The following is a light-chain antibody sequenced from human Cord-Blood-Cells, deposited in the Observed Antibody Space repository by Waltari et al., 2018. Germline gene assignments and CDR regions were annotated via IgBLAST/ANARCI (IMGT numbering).Light chain of an antibody. V-gene: IGKV1-5*01. CDR3: QQYNSLTWT. CDR2: DAS. J-gene: IGKJ1*01. CDR1: QSISSW. Sequence: DIQMTQSPSTLSASVGDRVTITCRASQSISSWLAWYQQKPGKAPKLLIYDASSLESGVPSRFSSSGSGTEFTLTISSLQPDDFATYYCQQYNSLTWTFGQGTKVEIK.